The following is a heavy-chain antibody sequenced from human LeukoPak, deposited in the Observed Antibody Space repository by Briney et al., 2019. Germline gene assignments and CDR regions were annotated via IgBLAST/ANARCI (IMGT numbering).Heavy chain of an antibody. J-gene: IGHJ4*02. V-gene: IGHV4-59*08. D-gene: IGHD4-11*01. CDR1: GASINSYY. CDR3: ARGMTTVTH. Sequence: PSETLSLTCTVSGASINSYYWSWIRQPPGQGLEWLGYIYYSGITNYNPSLKSRVTISVDTSRNQFSLKLSSVTAADTAVYYCARGMTTVTHWGQGTLVTVSS. CDR2: IYYSGIT.